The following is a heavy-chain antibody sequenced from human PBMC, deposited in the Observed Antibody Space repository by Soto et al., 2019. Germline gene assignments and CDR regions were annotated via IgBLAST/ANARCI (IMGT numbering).Heavy chain of an antibody. D-gene: IGHD6-25*01. Sequence: EVQLLESGGGLVQPGRSLRLSCAASGFTFSSYAMSWVRQAPGKGLEWVSAISGSGGTTYYAASVKGRFTISRDNSKXXXXXXXXXXXXXXXXXXXXXXXXXXTGGSSGWPWTFHYWGQGTLVTVSS. V-gene: IGHV3-23*01. CDR3: XXXXXXTGGSSGWPWTFHY. CDR2: ISGSGGTT. J-gene: IGHJ4*02. CDR1: GFTFSSYA.